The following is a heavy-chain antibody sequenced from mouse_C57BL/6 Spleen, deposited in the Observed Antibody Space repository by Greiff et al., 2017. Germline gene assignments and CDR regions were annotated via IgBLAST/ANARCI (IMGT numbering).Heavy chain of an antibody. CDR1: GYTFTSYW. Sequence: QVQLQQPGAELVKPGASVKLSCKASGYTFTSYWMHWVKQRPGQGLEWIGMIHPNSGSTNYNEKFKSKATLTVDKSSSTAYMQLSSLTSEDSAVYYCARRSDCTDRHYFDYWGQGTTLTVSS. V-gene: IGHV1-64*01. J-gene: IGHJ2*01. CDR2: IHPNSGST. D-gene: IGHD3-3*01. CDR3: ARRSDCTDRHYFDY.